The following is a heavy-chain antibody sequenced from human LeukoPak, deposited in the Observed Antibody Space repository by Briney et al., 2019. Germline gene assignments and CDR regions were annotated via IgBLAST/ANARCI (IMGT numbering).Heavy chain of an antibody. Sequence: SVKVSCKASGGTFSSYAISWVRQAPGQGLEWMGGIIPIFGTANYAQKFQGRVTITADESTSTAYMELSSLRSEDTAVYYCARDGGSSGYDYYSDYWGQGTLVTVSS. CDR1: GGTFSSYA. D-gene: IGHD5-12*01. J-gene: IGHJ4*02. CDR3: ARDGGSSGYDYYSDY. CDR2: IIPIFGTA. V-gene: IGHV1-69*13.